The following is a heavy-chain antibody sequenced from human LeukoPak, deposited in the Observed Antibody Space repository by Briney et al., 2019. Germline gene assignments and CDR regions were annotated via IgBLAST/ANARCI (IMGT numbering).Heavy chain of an antibody. V-gene: IGHV3-23*01. D-gene: IGHD4-17*01. Sequence: PGGSLRLSCAASGFTFSSYAMSWVRQAPGKGLEWVSAISGSGGSTHYADSVKGRFTISRDNSKNTLYLQMNSLRAEDTAVYYCAKAPRATVTTFYYYMDVWGKGTTVTVSS. CDR3: AKAPRATVTTFYYYMDV. CDR2: ISGSGGST. J-gene: IGHJ6*03. CDR1: GFTFSSYA.